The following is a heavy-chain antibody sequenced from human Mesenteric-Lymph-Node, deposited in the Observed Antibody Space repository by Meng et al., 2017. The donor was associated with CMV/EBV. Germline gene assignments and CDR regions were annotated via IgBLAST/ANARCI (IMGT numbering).Heavy chain of an antibody. D-gene: IGHD1-7*01. CDR1: GGSFSGYH. J-gene: IGHJ5*02. V-gene: IGHV4-34*01. CDR2: INHIGTT. Sequence: LTCAGFGGSFSGYHWSWTRQPTGKGLEWIGEINHIGTTNYNPSLKSRLTISIDTSTNQFSLKLNSVTAADTAMYYCARVEWELHWFDPWGQGTLVTVSS. CDR3: ARVEWELHWFDP.